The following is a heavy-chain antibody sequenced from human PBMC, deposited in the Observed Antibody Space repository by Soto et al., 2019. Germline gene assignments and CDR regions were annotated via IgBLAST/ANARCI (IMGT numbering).Heavy chain of an antibody. Sequence: EVQLLESGGGLVQPGGSLRLSCAASGFTFSSYAMSWVRQAPGKGLEWVSAISGSGGSTYYADSVKGRFTISRDNSKNTLYLQMNRLRAEDTAVYYCARLYYDILTGYYPRGYYYYYMDVWGKGTTVTVSS. CDR1: GFTFSSYA. J-gene: IGHJ6*03. V-gene: IGHV3-23*01. D-gene: IGHD3-9*01. CDR3: ARLYYDILTGYYPRGYYYYYMDV. CDR2: ISGSGGST.